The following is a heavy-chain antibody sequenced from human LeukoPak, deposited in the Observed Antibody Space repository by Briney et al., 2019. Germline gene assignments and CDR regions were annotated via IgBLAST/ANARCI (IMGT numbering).Heavy chain of an antibody. V-gene: IGHV1-2*02. Sequence: ASVKVSCKASGYTFTGYYMHWVRQAPGQGLEWMGWINPNSGGTNYAQKFQGRVTMTRDTSISTAYMELSRLRSDDTAVYYCARVWKRWLQFGFDPWGQGTLVTVSS. D-gene: IGHD5-24*01. CDR1: GYTFTGYY. CDR3: ARVWKRWLQFGFDP. J-gene: IGHJ5*02. CDR2: INPNSGGT.